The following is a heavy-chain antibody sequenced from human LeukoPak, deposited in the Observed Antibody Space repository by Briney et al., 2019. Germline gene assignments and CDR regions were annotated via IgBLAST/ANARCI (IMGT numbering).Heavy chain of an antibody. CDR1: GGSFSSGSYY. CDR2: IYTSGST. Sequence: PSQTLSLTCTVSGGSFSSGSYYWSWLRQPAGRGLEWLGRIYTSGSTTYNPSLKSRVTISGDTSENQFSLRLSSVTAADTAVYYCARASYSYDISGWVPFDYWGQGTLVTVSS. J-gene: IGHJ4*02. D-gene: IGHD3-22*01. V-gene: IGHV4-61*02. CDR3: ARASYSYDISGWVPFDY.